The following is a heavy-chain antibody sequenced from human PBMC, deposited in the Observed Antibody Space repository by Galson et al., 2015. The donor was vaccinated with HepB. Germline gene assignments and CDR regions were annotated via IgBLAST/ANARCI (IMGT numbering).Heavy chain of an antibody. CDR3: VKDHRSRGWSLFDW. CDR2: ISGSGDRT. Sequence: SLRLSCAASGFTFSTYAMSWVRQSPGKGLEWVSGISGSGDRTYYADSVKGRFTISRDNSKDTLYLQMNSLRADDTAVYYCVKDHRSRGWSLFDWCGQGTLVTVSS. CDR1: GFTFSTYA. J-gene: IGHJ4*02. V-gene: IGHV3-23*01. D-gene: IGHD6-19*01.